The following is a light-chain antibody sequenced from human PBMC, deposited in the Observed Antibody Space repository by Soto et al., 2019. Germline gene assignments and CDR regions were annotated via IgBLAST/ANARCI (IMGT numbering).Light chain of an antibody. V-gene: IGKV1-39*01. CDR2: AAA. J-gene: IGKJ2*01. Sequence: MTQSPATLSVSPGERATLSCRASQSVSSNLAWYQQKPGKAPKLLIYAAASLQNEVPSRFGGSGSGTDFTLTISSLQPEDFATYFCQQTYSKPGFGQGTKLEIK. CDR3: QQTYSKPG. CDR1: QSVSSN.